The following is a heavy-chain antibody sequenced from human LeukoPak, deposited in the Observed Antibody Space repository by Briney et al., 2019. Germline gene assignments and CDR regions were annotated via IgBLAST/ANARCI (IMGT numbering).Heavy chain of an antibody. CDR1: GGSISSYY. CDR2: IYYSGST. CDR3: ARDTARLTAFDI. J-gene: IGHJ3*02. D-gene: IGHD4/OR15-4a*01. Sequence: SETLSLTCTVSGGSISSYYWSWIRQPPGKGLEWIGYIYYSGSTNYNPSLKSRVTISVDTSKDQFSLKLSSVTAADTAVYYCARDTARLTAFDIWDQGTMVTVSS. V-gene: IGHV4-59*01.